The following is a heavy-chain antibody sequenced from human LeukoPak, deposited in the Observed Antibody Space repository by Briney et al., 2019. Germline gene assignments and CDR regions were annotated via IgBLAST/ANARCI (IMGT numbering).Heavy chain of an antibody. CDR2: IDHSGTT. V-gene: IGHV4-34*10. D-gene: IGHD5-12*01. CDR1: GGSFSGYY. CDR3: ARQVATEPFRYYYYMDV. J-gene: IGHJ6*03. Sequence: SETLSLTCVVYGGSFSGYYWSWIRQPPGKGLEWIGEIDHSGTTNYNPSLKSRVTMSVDTSKNQFSLKLSSVTAADTAVYYCARQVATEPFRYYYYMDVWGKGTTVTVSS.